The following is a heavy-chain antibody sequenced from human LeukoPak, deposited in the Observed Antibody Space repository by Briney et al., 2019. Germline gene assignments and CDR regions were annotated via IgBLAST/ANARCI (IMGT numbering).Heavy chain of an antibody. J-gene: IGHJ5*02. V-gene: IGHV4-59*01. CDR2: IYYSGST. CDR1: GGSISSYY. D-gene: IGHD4-23*01. CDR3: VATTVVFNCFDP. Sequence: SETLSLTCTVSGGSISSYYWSWIRQPPGKGLEWIGYIYYSGSTNYNPSLKSRVTISVDTSKNQFSLELSSVTAADTAVYYCVATTVVFNCFDPWGQGTLVTVSS.